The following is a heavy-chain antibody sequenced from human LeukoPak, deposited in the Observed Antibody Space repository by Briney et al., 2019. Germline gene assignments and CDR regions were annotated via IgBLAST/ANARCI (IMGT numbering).Heavy chain of an antibody. D-gene: IGHD4-23*01. V-gene: IGHV3-21*01. J-gene: IGHJ4*02. CDR2: ISSSSSDI. Sequence: GGSLRLSCAASGFTFSTYSMNWVRQAAGKGLEWVSSISSSSSDISYADSVKGRFTISRDNAKHSLYLQMNSLRDEDTAVYYCARAGYGGNFRNFDYWGQGTLVTVSS. CDR1: GFTFSTYS. CDR3: ARAGYGGNFRNFDY.